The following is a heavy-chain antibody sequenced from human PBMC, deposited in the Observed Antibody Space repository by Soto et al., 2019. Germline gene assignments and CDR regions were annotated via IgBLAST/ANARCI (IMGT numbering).Heavy chain of an antibody. CDR3: AKDSSGKRWLHQYGGAFDY. Sequence: PGGSLRLSCAASGSTFSSYAMSWVRQAPGKGLEWVSAISGSGGSTYYADSVKGRFTISRDNSKNTLYLQMNSLRAEDTAVYYCAKDSSGKRWLHQYGGAFDYWGQGTLVTVSS. D-gene: IGHD5-12*01. CDR2: ISGSGGST. V-gene: IGHV3-23*01. CDR1: GSTFSSYA. J-gene: IGHJ4*02.